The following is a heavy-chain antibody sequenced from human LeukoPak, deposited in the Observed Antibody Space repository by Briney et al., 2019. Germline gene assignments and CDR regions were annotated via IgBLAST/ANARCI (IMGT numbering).Heavy chain of an antibody. J-gene: IGHJ3*02. CDR2: IYHSGST. CDR1: GGSISSSNW. Sequence: PSGTLSLTCAVSGGSISSSNWWSWVRQPPGKGLEWIGEIYHSGSTNYNPSLKSRVTISVDKSKNQFSLKLSSVTAADTAVYYCARDRGIVATIARGNDAFDIWGQGTMVTVSS. CDR3: ARDRGIVATIARGNDAFDI. D-gene: IGHD5-12*01. V-gene: IGHV4-4*02.